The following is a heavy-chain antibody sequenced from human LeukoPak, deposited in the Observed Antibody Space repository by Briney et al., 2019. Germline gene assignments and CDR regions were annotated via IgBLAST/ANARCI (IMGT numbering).Heavy chain of an antibody. CDR1: GYTFTGYY. CDR3: ARVLVVPAARSSFDY. CDR2: INPNSGGT. D-gene: IGHD2-2*01. V-gene: IGHV1-2*02. Sequence: ASVTVSCKASGYTFTGYYMHWVRQAPGQGLEWMGWINPNSGGTNYAQKFQGRVTMTRDTSISTAYMELSRLRSDDTAVYYCARVLVVPAARSSFDYWGQGTLVTVSS. J-gene: IGHJ4*02.